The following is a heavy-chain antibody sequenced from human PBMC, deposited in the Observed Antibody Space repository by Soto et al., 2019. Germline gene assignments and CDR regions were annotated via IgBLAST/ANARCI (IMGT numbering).Heavy chain of an antibody. CDR1: GFTFSSYG. Sequence: GGSLRLSCAASGFTFSSYGVHWVRQAPGKGLEWVAVISYDGSNKHYADSVKGRFTISRDNSKNTLDLQMDSLRAEDTAVYYCAKDTYYYDRSGYYTYAYWGQGTQVTVSS. D-gene: IGHD3-22*01. V-gene: IGHV3-30*18. CDR3: AKDTYYYDRSGYYTYAY. J-gene: IGHJ4*02. CDR2: ISYDGSNK.